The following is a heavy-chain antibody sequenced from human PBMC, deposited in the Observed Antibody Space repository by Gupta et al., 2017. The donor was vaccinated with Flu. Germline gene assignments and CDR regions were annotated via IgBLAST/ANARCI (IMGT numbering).Heavy chain of an antibody. CDR2: MNPNSGNT. CDR3: ARSGSGCGWVYNWFDP. D-gene: IGHD6-25*01. CDR1: GYPFTSYD. Sequence: QVPLVQSGAEVQKPGASVKVSCKASGYPFTSYDINWVRQATGQGLEGMGWMNPNSGNTGYAQKFQGRVTMTRNTSISTAYMELSSLRSEETAVYYCARSGSGCGWVYNWFDPGGQGTLVTVSS. J-gene: IGHJ5*02. V-gene: IGHV1-8*01.